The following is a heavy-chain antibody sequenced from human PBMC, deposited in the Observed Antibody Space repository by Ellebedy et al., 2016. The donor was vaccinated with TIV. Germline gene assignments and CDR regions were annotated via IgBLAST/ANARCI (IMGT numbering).Heavy chain of an antibody. Sequence: PGGSLRLSCVASGFTLTGSGIHWVRQAPSKGLEWVAAISYDGNDKYYADSVKGRFTISRDDAKNGVSLQIDGLRAEDTALYYCARDAPTIATRPAFYGMDIWGRGTTVTI. D-gene: IGHD6-6*01. CDR3: ARDAPTIATRPAFYGMDI. CDR1: GFTLTGSG. CDR2: ISYDGNDK. V-gene: IGHV3-30*03. J-gene: IGHJ6*02.